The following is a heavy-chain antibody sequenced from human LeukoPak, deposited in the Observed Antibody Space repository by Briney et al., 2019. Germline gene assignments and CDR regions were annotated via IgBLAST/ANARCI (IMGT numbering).Heavy chain of an antibody. Sequence: PGRSLRLSCAASGFSSSSNAMHWVRQAPGKGLEWVAIISYDGSKMYYADSVKGRFTITRDKSKNMLYLQMNSLRTEDTAVYYCVRSSRYDWNEPADYWGQGTLVTVSS. J-gene: IGHJ4*02. V-gene: IGHV3-30*04. CDR2: ISYDGSKM. CDR3: VRSSRYDWNEPADY. CDR1: GFSSSSNA. D-gene: IGHD1-20*01.